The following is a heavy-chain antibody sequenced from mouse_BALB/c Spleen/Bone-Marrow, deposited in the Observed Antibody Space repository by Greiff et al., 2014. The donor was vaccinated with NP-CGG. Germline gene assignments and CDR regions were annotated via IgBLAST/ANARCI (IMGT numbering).Heavy chain of an antibody. CDR3: TRRPLQANSYFDC. Sequence: DVKLVESGGDLVKPGGSLKLSCVASGFTFSSYGMSWVRQTPDKRLEWVATISSGGSSTYYPASVKGRFTISRDNAKSTLYLQMSSRNSEDTAMYYCTRRPLQANSYFDCWGQGTTLTVSS. D-gene: IGHD3-2*02. CDR2: ISSGGSST. V-gene: IGHV5-6*02. J-gene: IGHJ2*01. CDR1: GFTFSSYG.